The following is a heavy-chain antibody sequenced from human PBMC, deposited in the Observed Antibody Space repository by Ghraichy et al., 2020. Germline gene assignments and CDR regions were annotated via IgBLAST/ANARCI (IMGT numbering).Heavy chain of an antibody. CDR1: GFTFDDYA. J-gene: IGHJ3*02. Sequence: GGSLRLSCAASGFTFDDYAMHWVRQAPGKGLEWVSGISWNSGSIGYADSVKGRFTISRDNAKNSLYLQMNSLRAEDTALYYCAKDSSSSWYDGDAFDIWGQGTMVTVSS. D-gene: IGHD6-13*01. CDR3: AKDSSSSWYDGDAFDI. V-gene: IGHV3-9*01. CDR2: ISWNSGSI.